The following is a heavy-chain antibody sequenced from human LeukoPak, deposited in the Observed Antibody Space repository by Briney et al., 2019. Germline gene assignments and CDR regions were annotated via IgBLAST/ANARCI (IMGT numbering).Heavy chain of an antibody. V-gene: IGHV4-30-4*08. CDR1: GGSISSGDYY. J-gene: IGHJ3*02. CDR3: ARGGSGLGGAFDI. D-gene: IGHD3-10*01. Sequence: PSETLSLTCTVSGGSISSGDYYWSWIRQPPGKGLEWIGYIYYSGSTYYNPSLKSRVTISVDTSKNQFSLKLSSVTAADTAVYYCARGGSGLGGAFDIWGQGTMVTVS. CDR2: IYYSGST.